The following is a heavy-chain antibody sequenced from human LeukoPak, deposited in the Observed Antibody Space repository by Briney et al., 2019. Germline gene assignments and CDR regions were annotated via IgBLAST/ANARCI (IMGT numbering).Heavy chain of an antibody. CDR1: GGSISSYY. Sequence: SETLSLTCTVSGGSISSYYWSWIRQPPGKGLEWIGYIYYSGSNNYNPSLKSRVTISVDTSKNQFSLKLSSVTAADTAVYYCARHLSDYGDYALFDYWGQGTLVTVSS. V-gene: IGHV4-59*08. CDR3: ARHLSDYGDYALFDY. J-gene: IGHJ4*02. D-gene: IGHD4-17*01. CDR2: IYYSGSN.